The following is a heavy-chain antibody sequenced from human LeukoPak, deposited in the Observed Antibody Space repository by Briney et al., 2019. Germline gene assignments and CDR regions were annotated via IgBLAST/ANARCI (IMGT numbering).Heavy chain of an antibody. CDR2: ANPGGGSS. CDR1: GYTFTSYY. V-gene: IGHV1-46*01. D-gene: IGHD5-18*01. CDR3: ARDGGDGYSYGYNWFDP. Sequence: ASVKVSCKASGYTFTSYYMHWVRQAPGQGLEWMGIANPGGGSSSYAQKFQGRVTMTRDMSTSTVYMELSSLRSEDTAVYYCARDGGDGYSYGYNWFDPWGQGTLVTVSS. J-gene: IGHJ5*02.